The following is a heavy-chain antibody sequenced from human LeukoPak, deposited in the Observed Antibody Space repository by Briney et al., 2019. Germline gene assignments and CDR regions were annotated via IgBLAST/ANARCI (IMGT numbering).Heavy chain of an antibody. CDR2: INWNGGST. J-gene: IGHJ6*03. D-gene: IGHD1-26*01. CDR3: ARAADQWGYYYYYMDV. Sequence: GGSLRLSCATSGFTFSNYWMSWVRQAPGKGLEWVSGINWNGGSTGYADSVKGRFTISRDNAKNSLYLQMNSLRAEDTALYYCARAADQWGYYYYYMDVWGKGTTVTVSS. V-gene: IGHV3-20*04. CDR1: GFTFSNYW.